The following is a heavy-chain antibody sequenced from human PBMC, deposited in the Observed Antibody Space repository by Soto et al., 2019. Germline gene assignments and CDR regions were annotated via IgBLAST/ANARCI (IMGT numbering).Heavy chain of an antibody. Sequence: GGSLRLSCAASGFTVSNNYLSWVRQAPGKGLQWVSLIYSDGGTDYAESVKGRFTISRDNSKNTLYLQMNSLKAEDTAIYYCATRMTTAPYWGQGTLVTAPQ. J-gene: IGHJ4*02. V-gene: IGHV3-66*01. CDR3: ATRMTTAPY. CDR2: IYSDGGT. D-gene: IGHD4-17*01. CDR1: GFTVSNNY.